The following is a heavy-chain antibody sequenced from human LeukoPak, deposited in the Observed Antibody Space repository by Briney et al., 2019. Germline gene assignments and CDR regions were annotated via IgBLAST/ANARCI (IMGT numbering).Heavy chain of an antibody. Sequence: GGSLRLSCAASGFTFSSYWMHWVRQAPGKGLVWVSRINSDGSSTGYADSVKGRFTISRDNAKNTLYLQMNSLRAEDTAVYYCARDHYYDSRGFDYWGQGTLVTVSS. CDR2: INSDGSST. D-gene: IGHD3-22*01. CDR3: ARDHYYDSRGFDY. J-gene: IGHJ4*02. CDR1: GFTFSSYW. V-gene: IGHV3-74*01.